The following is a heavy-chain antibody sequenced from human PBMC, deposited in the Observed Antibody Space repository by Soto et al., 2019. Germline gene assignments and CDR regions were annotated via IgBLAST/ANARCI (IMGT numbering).Heavy chain of an antibody. V-gene: IGHV3-9*01. D-gene: IGHD2-15*01. Sequence: EEQLVESGGALVQPGRSLRLSCAASGFTFDDYAMHWVRGVPGKVLEWVSVITCNGVNTAYADSIRGRFTISRDNAKNSLYMQMNSLSAEDTYFYYCTKGYCSVGSCAFDIWGQGTMIAVSS. J-gene: IGHJ3*02. CDR3: TKGYCSVGSCAFDI. CDR2: ITCNGVNT. CDR1: GFTFDDYA.